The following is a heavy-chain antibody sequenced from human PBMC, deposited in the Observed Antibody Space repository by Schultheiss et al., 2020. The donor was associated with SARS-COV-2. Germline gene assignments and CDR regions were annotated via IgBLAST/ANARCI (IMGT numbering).Heavy chain of an antibody. CDR1: GFTVSSNY. CDR3: ARRPSGAGGYYYYYYMDV. CDR2: IYSGGST. V-gene: IGHV3-66*01. D-gene: IGHD1-26*01. J-gene: IGHJ6*03. Sequence: GESLKISCAASGFTVSSNYMSWVRQAPGKGLEWVSVIYSGGSTYYADSVKGRFTISRDNSKNTLYLQMNSLRAEDTAVYYCARRPSGAGGYYYYYYMDVWGKGTTVTVSS.